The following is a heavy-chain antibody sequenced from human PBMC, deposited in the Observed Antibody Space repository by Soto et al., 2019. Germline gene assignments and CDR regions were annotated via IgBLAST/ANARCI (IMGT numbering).Heavy chain of an antibody. Sequence: QVQLQESGPGLVKPSETLSLSCTVSGGSISAYFWTWIRQPPRKGLEWIGYIYYSGDTNYNPSLKSRVTISVDTSKNQFSLKLSSVTATDTAVYYCARASSTWYWDYWGRGTLVTVSS. J-gene: IGHJ4*02. CDR2: IYYSGDT. V-gene: IGHV4-59*01. CDR1: GGSISAYF. CDR3: ARASSTWYWDY. D-gene: IGHD6-13*01.